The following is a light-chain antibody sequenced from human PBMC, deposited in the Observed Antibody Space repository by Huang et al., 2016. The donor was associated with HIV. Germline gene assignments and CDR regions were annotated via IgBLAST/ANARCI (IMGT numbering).Light chain of an antibody. V-gene: IGKV3-11*01. CDR2: DAS. Sequence: EIVLTQSPATLSLSPGDRATLSCRASQSVENSLAWYQQKPGQPPRLVMYDASIMATCIPARFSGSGSGTDFTLTISSLEPDDFAVYYCQQRSKWPPVYTFGQGTKLEIK. CDR1: QSVENS. CDR3: QQRSKWPPVYT. J-gene: IGKJ2*01.